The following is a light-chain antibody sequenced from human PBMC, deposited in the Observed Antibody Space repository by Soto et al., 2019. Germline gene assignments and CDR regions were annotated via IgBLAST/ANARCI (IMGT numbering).Light chain of an antibody. CDR3: SSYTSSSPLYV. J-gene: IGLJ1*01. Sequence: QSALTQPASVSGSPGQSITISCTGTSSDVGGYNYVSWYQQHPGKAPKFMIYDVSNRPSGVSIRFSGSKSGNTASLTISGLQAEDEADYYCSSYTSSSPLYVFGTGTKLTVL. CDR1: SSDVGGYNY. V-gene: IGLV2-14*01. CDR2: DVS.